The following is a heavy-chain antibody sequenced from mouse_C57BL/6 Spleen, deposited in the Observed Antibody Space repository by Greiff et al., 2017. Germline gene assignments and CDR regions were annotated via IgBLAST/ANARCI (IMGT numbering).Heavy chain of an antibody. CDR1: GFTFTDYY. D-gene: IGHD1-1*01. CDR2: IRNKANGYTT. V-gene: IGHV7-3*01. CDR3: ATSGYYGSSRYFDV. J-gene: IGHJ1*03. Sequence: EVQLQQSGGGLVQPGGSLSLSCAASGFTFTDYYMSWVRQPPGKALEWLGFIRNKANGYTTEYSASVKGRFTISRDNSQSILYLQMNALRAEDSATYYCATSGYYGSSRYFDVWGTGTTVTVSS.